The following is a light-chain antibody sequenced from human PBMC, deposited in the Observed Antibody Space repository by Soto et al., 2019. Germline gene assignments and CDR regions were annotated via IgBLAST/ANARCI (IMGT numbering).Light chain of an antibody. V-gene: IGKV1-27*01. CDR1: QGISNY. CDR2: AAS. Sequence: DIQMTQSPSSLSVSVGDRVTITCRASQGISNYLAWYQQKPGKVPKLLIYAASTLQSGVPSRFSGRGSGTDFTLTISSLQPEDVATYYCQKYNSASLFTFGPGTKVDIK. J-gene: IGKJ3*01. CDR3: QKYNSASLFT.